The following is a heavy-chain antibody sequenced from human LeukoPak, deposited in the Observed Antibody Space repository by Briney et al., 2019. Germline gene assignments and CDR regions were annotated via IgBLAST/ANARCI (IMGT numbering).Heavy chain of an antibody. V-gene: IGHV3-30*18. CDR3: AKDVGSASYYFDY. J-gene: IGHJ4*02. CDR1: GFTFSSYG. D-gene: IGHD1-26*01. Sequence: GGSLRLSCAASGFTFSSYGMHWVRQAPGKGLEWVAAISYDGSKKYYADSVKGRFTISRDNSKNTLYLQMNSLRAEDTAVYYCAKDVGSASYYFDYWGQGTLVTVSS. CDR2: ISYDGSKK.